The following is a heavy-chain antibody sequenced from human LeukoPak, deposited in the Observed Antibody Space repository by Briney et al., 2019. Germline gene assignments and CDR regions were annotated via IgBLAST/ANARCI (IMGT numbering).Heavy chain of an antibody. J-gene: IGHJ5*02. V-gene: IGHV3-30*02. CDR1: GFTFSSYG. CDR3: AKEIVVPAAINWFDP. D-gene: IGHD2-2*02. CDR2: IRYDGSNK. Sequence: GGSLRLSCAASGFTFSSYGMHWVRQAPGKGLEWVAFIRYDGSNKYYADSVKGRFTISRDNSKNTLYLQMNSLRAEDTAVYYCAKEIVVPAAINWFDPWGQGTLVTVSS.